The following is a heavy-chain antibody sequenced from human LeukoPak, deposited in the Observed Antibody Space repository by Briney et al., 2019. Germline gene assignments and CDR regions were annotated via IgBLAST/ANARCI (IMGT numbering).Heavy chain of an antibody. J-gene: IGHJ5*02. D-gene: IGHD3-10*01. CDR1: GFTFDDYT. CDR3: AKGTGESTLNRFDP. CDR2: ISWDGDNT. Sequence: GGSLRLSCAASGFTFDDYTMHWVRQAPGEGLEWVSLISWDGDNTYYADSVKGRFTISRDNSKNSLYLQMNSLRTEDTALYYCAKGTGESTLNRFDPWGQGTLVSVSS. V-gene: IGHV3-43*01.